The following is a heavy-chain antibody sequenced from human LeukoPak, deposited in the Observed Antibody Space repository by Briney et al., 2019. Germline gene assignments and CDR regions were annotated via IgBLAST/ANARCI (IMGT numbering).Heavy chain of an antibody. CDR3: ARDEVYGEQYYFDY. CDR2: ISSSSTYI. V-gene: IGHV3-21*01. CDR1: GFTFSTYT. J-gene: IGHJ4*02. Sequence: KPGGSLRLSCAASGFTFSTYTMNCVRQAPGKGLEWVSSISSSSTYIYYADSVKGRFTISRDNAKNSLYLQMNSLRAEDTAVYYCARDEVYGEQYYFDYWGQGTLVTVSS. D-gene: IGHD4/OR15-4a*01.